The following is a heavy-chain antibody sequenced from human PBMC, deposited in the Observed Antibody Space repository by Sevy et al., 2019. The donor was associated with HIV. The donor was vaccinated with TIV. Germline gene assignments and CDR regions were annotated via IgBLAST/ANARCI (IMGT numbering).Heavy chain of an antibody. J-gene: IGHJ4*02. CDR2: FDPEDAET. D-gene: IGHD3-22*01. Sequence: ASVKVSCKVSGSTLSQMAMHWVRQAPGKGLEWMATFDPEDAETIYTQKLQGRVTMTEDTSRDTAYMELSNLRSEDTAVYYCATPKDYYESSGEPFDYWGQGTLVTVSS. CDR1: GSTLSQMA. CDR3: ATPKDYYESSGEPFDY. V-gene: IGHV1-24*01.